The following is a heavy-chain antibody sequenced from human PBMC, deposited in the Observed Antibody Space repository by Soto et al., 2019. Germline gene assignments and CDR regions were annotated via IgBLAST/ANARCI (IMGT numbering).Heavy chain of an antibody. D-gene: IGHD2-2*01. CDR2: ISSSSSYI. J-gene: IGHJ6*02. CDR3: ARVVPAAIRTGDYYGMDV. Sequence: GGSLRLSCAASGFTFSSYSMNWVRQAPGKGLEWVSSISSSSSYIYYADSVKGRLTISRDNAKNSLYLQMNSLIAEDTAVYYCARVVPAAIRTGDYYGMDVWGQGTTVTVAS. CDR1: GFTFSSYS. V-gene: IGHV3-21*01.